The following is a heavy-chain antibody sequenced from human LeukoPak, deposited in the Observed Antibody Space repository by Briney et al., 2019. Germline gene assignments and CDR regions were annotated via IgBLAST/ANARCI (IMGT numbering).Heavy chain of an antibody. J-gene: IGHJ4*02. V-gene: IGHV4-34*01. CDR2: INHSGST. CDR3: ARGFRGDNFDY. CDR1: GGSFSGYY. Sequence: SETLSLTCAVYGGSFSGYYWSWIRQPPGKGLEWIGEINHSGSTNYNPPLKSRVTISVDTSKNQFSLKLSSVTGADTAGYFCARGFRGDNFDYWGQGTLVTVSS. D-gene: IGHD7-27*01.